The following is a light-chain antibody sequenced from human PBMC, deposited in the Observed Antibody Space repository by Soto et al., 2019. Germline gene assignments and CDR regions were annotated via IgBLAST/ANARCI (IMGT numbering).Light chain of an antibody. CDR1: RSDIGSYQY. CDR2: EVN. J-gene: IGLJ3*02. CDR3: NSYMNSSTPNWV. Sequence: QSVLTQPASVSGSPGQSITISCTATRSDIGSYQYVSWYQQHPGKAPKLIIYEVNNRPSGVSNRFSGSKSGNTASLTISGLQAEDEADYYCNSYMNSSTPNWVFGGGTKLTVL. V-gene: IGLV2-14*01.